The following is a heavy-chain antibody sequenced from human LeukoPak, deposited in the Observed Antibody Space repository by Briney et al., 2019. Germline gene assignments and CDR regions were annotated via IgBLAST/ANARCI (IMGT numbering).Heavy chain of an antibody. J-gene: IGHJ5*02. CDR2: MNPHSGNT. CDR1: GYTFTSYD. V-gene: IGHV1-8*01. CDR3: ATGRWRPSRMASAYSSVWPENNWFDP. Sequence: ASVKVSCKASGYTFTSYDINWVPQATGQGLEWMGWMNPHSGNTGYAQKFQGRVTMTRNTSINTAYMALSSLRSEDTAVYYCATGRWRPSRMASAYSSVWPENNWFDPWGQGSLVTVSS. D-gene: IGHD6-19*01.